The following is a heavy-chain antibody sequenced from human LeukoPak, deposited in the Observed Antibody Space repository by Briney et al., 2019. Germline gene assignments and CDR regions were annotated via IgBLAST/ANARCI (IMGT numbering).Heavy chain of an antibody. D-gene: IGHD3-10*01. V-gene: IGHV3-7*01. CDR3: ARDRGSTSMIRGINHY. Sequence: PGGSLRLSCAASGFIFRTYWMTWVRQTPGEGLEWVANINRDGSVEHYADSVRGRFTISRDNAKNSLYLQMNSLRAEDTAVYYCARDRGSTSMIRGINHYWGQGTLVIVSS. CDR2: INRDGSVE. CDR1: GFIFRTYW. J-gene: IGHJ4*02.